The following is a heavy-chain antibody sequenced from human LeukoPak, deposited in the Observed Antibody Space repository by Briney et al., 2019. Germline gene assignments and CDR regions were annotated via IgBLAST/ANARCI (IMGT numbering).Heavy chain of an antibody. V-gene: IGHV4-59*01. CDR1: GGSISSYY. Sequence: SETLSLTCTVSGGSISSYYWSWIRQPPGKGLEWIGYIYYSGSTNYNPSLKSRVTISVDTSKNQFSLKLGSVTAADTAVYYCTRPRSSGWGHNFDYWGQGTLVTVSS. CDR3: TRPRSSGWGHNFDY. J-gene: IGHJ4*02. CDR2: IYYSGST. D-gene: IGHD6-19*01.